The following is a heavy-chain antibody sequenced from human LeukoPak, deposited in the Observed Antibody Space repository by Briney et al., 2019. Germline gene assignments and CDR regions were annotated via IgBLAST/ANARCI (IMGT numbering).Heavy chain of an antibody. CDR1: GDSVSSNSAA. J-gene: IGHJ4*02. CDR2: TYYRSKWYD. D-gene: IGHD4-23*01. CDR3: ARDPLSRGGNSHGLFDY. Sequence: SQTLSLTCAISGDSVSSNSAAWNWIRQPPSRGLEWLGRTYYRSKWYDDYAVSVKSRITINPDTSKNQFSLQLNSVTPEDTAVYYCARDPLSRGGNSHGLFDYWGQGTPVTVSS. V-gene: IGHV6-1*01.